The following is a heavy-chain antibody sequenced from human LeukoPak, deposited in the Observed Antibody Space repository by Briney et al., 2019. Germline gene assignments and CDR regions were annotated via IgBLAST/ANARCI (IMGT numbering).Heavy chain of an antibody. Sequence: GGSLRLSCAASGFTFSSYAMSWVRQAPGKGLEWVSAISGGGGSTYYADSVKGRFTISRDNSKNTLYRQMNSLRAEHTAVYYCPKVPVPVGAIVVVVADSEEGASAIWGQGTMVTVSS. CDR3: PKVPVPVGAIVVVVADSEEGASAI. V-gene: IGHV3-23*01. CDR2: ISGGGGST. J-gene: IGHJ3*02. CDR1: GFTFSSYA. D-gene: IGHD2-15*01.